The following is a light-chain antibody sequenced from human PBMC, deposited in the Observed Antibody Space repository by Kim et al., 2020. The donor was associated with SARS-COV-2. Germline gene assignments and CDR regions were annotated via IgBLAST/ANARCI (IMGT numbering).Light chain of an antibody. J-gene: IGKJ5*01. Sequence: EIVLTQSPATLSLSPGERATLSCRASQSVSSNLAWYQQKPGQAPRLLIYDASKRAPGIPARFSGSGSGTDFSLTITSLEFEDSAVYYCQQCSDWPITFGQGTRLEIK. CDR2: DAS. CDR3: QQCSDWPIT. CDR1: QSVSSN. V-gene: IGKV3-11*01.